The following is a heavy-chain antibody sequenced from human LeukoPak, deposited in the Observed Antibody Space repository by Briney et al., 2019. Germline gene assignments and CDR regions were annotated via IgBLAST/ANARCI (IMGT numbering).Heavy chain of an antibody. V-gene: IGHV4-59*11. Sequence: SETLSLTCSVSGRVITSHYWTWIRQSPVKGLEWIGYISNSGSTSYNPSLKSRVTISIDTSKNQFSLKLSSVTAADTAVYYCGRDALVGYFSYYYMDVWGKGTTVTVSS. CDR3: GRDALVGYFSYYYMDV. CDR2: ISNSGST. J-gene: IGHJ6*03. CDR1: GRVITSHY. D-gene: IGHD2-15*01.